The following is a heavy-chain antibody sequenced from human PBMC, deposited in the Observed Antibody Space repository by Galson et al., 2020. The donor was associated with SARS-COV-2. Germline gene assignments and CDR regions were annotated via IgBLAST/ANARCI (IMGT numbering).Heavy chain of an antibody. D-gene: IGHD6-19*01. J-gene: IGHJ4*02. Sequence: ETSETLSLTCAAYGGSFSGYYWSWIRQPPGKGLEWIGEIKHSGSTNYNPSPKSRVTISVDTSKNQLSLKLSSVTAADTAVYYCARARADPAGYSSGWYEDYWGQGTLVTVSS. V-gene: IGHV4-34*01. CDR3: ARARADPAGYSSGWYEDY. CDR1: GGSFSGYY. CDR2: IKHSGST.